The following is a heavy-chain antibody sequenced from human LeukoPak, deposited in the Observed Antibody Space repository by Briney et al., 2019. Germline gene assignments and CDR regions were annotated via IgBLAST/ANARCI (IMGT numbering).Heavy chain of an antibody. CDR1: GFTFSSYA. CDR3: AKGLSYSDIVVVSGY. D-gene: IGHD2-2*01. V-gene: IGHV3-23*01. Sequence: PGGSLRLSCAASGFTFSSYAMSWVRQAPGKGLEWVSAISGSGGSTYYADSVKGRFTISRDNSKNTLYLQMDSLRAEDTAVYYCAKGLSYSDIVVVSGYWGQGTLVTVSS. J-gene: IGHJ4*02. CDR2: ISGSGGST.